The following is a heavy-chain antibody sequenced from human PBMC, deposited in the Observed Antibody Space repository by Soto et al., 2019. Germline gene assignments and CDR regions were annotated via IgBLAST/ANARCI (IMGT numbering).Heavy chain of an antibody. V-gene: IGHV1-58*01. CDR3: AADRTVAGGMDA. CDR2: IVVGSGNT. J-gene: IGHJ6*02. CDR1: GFTFTSSA. D-gene: IGHD6-19*01. Sequence: SVKVSCKASGFTFTSSAVQWVRQARGQRLEWIGWIVVGSGNTNYAQKFQERVTITRDMSTSTAYMELSSLRSEDTAVYYCAADRTVAGGMDAWGQGTTVTVSS.